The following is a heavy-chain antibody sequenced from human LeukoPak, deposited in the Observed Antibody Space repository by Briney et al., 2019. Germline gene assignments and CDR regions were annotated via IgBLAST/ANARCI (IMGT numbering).Heavy chain of an antibody. D-gene: IGHD6-19*01. J-gene: IGHJ5*02. CDR3: ARDRGWYKPTTWFDP. Sequence: PSETLSLTCTVSGGSVSSGSYYWSWIRQPPGKGLEWIGYIYYSGSTNYNPSLKSRVTISVDTSKNQFSLKLSSVTAADTAVYYCARDRGWYKPTTWFDPWGQGTLVTVSS. CDR1: GGSVSSGSYY. CDR2: IYYSGST. V-gene: IGHV4-61*01.